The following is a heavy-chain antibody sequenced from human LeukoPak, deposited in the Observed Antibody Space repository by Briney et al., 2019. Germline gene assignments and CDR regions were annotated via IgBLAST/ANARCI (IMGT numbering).Heavy chain of an antibody. CDR3: ARGAATISGFDY. J-gene: IGHJ4*02. CDR2: IIPILGIA. CDR1: GGTFSSYA. V-gene: IGHV1-69*04. Sequence: SVKVSFKASGGTFSSYAISWVRQAPGQGLEWMGRIIPILGIANYAQKFQGRVTITADKSTSTAYMELSSLRSEDTAMYYCARGAATISGFDYWGQGTLVTVSS. D-gene: IGHD5-24*01.